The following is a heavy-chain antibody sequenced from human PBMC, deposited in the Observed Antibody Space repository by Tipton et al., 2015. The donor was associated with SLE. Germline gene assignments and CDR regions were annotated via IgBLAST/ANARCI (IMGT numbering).Heavy chain of an antibody. CDR1: GFTFSNYD. V-gene: IGHV3-13*01. CDR3: ARDSDILTPGAFDI. Sequence: SLRLSCAASGFTFSNYDFHWVRQVRGKGLEWVSAIGTAGDTYYPASVKGRFTISRDNAKNSLYLQMHSLRAGDTAVYYCARDSDILTPGAFDIWGQGTMVTVSS. J-gene: IGHJ3*02. CDR2: IGTAGDT. D-gene: IGHD3-9*01.